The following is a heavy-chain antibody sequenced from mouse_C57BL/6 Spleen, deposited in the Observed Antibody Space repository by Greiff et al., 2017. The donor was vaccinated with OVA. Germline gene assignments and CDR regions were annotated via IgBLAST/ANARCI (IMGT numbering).Heavy chain of an antibody. D-gene: IGHD6-1*01. J-gene: IGHJ1*03. CDR2: INPGSGGT. Sequence: VQLQESGAELVRPGTSVKVSCKASGYAFTNYLIEWVKQRPGQGLEWIGVINPGSGGTNYNEKFKGKATLTADKSSSTAYMQLSSLTSEDSAVYFCARSAGHWCFDVWGTGTTVTVSS. V-gene: IGHV1-54*01. CDR3: ARSAGHWCFDV. CDR1: GYAFTNYL.